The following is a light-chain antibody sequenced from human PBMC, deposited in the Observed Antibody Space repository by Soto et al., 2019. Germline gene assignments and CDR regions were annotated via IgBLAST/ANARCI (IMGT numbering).Light chain of an antibody. CDR2: SDD. CDR3: AAWDDNLNGPL. CDR1: NSNIGRYS. Sequence: QSVLTQPPSLSATPGQRVTLTCSVSNSNIGRYSVYWYQHFPGTAPKILIYSDDDRHRGVPDRFPGSKSGTSASLAISGLQSEAEDEYDCAAWDDNLNGPLFGGGTKLTVL. V-gene: IGLV1-44*01. J-gene: IGLJ3*02.